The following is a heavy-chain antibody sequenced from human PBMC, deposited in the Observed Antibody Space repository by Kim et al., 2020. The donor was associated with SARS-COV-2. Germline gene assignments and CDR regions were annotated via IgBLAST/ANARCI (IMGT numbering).Heavy chain of an antibody. J-gene: IGHJ4*01. CDR2: INQDGSEK. D-gene: IGHD3-22*01. Sequence: GGSLRLSCTVSGFIFSNYWMTWVRQAPGKGLEWVASINQDGSEKYYVDSVKGRFTISRDNAKNSLYLQMNCLRAEDTAVYYCASGDEHYYDSSGYYGYWG. CDR3: ASGDEHYYDSSGYYGY. V-gene: IGHV3-7*03. CDR1: GFIFSNYW.